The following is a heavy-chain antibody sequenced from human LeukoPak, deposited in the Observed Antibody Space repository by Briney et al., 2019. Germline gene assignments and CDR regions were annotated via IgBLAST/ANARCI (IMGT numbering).Heavy chain of an antibody. CDR1: GDSISSLY. Sequence: PSETLSLTCSVSGDSISSLYWNWIRQPPGKGLEWIGFIYHSGTVTYNPSPKSRGTMSVDTSKNQVSLKLTSVTAADTAVYYCAKSRLGTDTSTVHSFAYWGQGILVTVSS. CDR3: AKSRLGTDTSTVHSFAY. J-gene: IGHJ4*02. CDR2: IYHSGTV. D-gene: IGHD4-11*01. V-gene: IGHV4-59*11.